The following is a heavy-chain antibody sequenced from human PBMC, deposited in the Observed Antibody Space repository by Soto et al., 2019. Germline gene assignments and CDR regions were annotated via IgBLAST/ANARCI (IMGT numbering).Heavy chain of an antibody. CDR2: TYYRSKWYN. D-gene: IGHD2-2*01. Sequence: SQTLSLTCAISGDSVSSNSAAWNWIRQSPSRGLEWLGRTYYRSKWYNDYAVSVKSRITINPDTSKNQFSLQPNSVTPEDTAVYYCARDRGEIVVVPAAISSYYYYGMDVWGQGTTVTVSS. CDR1: GDSVSSNSAA. V-gene: IGHV6-1*01. J-gene: IGHJ6*02. CDR3: ARDRGEIVVVPAAISSYYYYGMDV.